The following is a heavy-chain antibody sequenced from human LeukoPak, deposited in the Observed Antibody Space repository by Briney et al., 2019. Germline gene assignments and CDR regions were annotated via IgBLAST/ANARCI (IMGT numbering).Heavy chain of an antibody. CDR2: IYPGDSDT. Sequence: PGESLKISCKGSGSSFTSYWIGWVRQLPGKGLEWMGIIYPGDSDTRYSPSFQGQVTISADKSISTAYLQWSSLKASDTAMYYCAAGGCSGGSCYSASEYFQHWGQGTLVTVSS. V-gene: IGHV5-51*01. CDR3: AAGGCSGGSCYSASEYFQH. D-gene: IGHD2-15*01. CDR1: GSSFTSYW. J-gene: IGHJ1*01.